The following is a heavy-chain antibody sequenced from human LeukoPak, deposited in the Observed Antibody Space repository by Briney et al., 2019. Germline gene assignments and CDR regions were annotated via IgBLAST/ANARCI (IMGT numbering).Heavy chain of an antibody. J-gene: IGHJ1*01. V-gene: IGHV3-30*02. Sequence: PGGSLRLSCAAAELTFSNYGMHWVRQAPGKGLEWVAAIRYDESNKYYADFVKGRFTISRDNSKNTLYLQMNSLTAEDTAMYYCAKSSSSSCPQDWGQGTLVTVSS. CDR3: AKSSSSSCPQD. D-gene: IGHD2-15*01. CDR2: IRYDESNK. CDR1: ELTFSNYG.